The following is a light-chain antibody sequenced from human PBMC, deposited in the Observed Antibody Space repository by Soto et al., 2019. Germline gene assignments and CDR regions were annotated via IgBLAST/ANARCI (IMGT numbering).Light chain of an antibody. CDR1: NSNIGNNY. Sequence: QSVLTQPPSVSAAPGQKVTISCPGSNSNIGNNYVSWYQQLPGTAPKLLIYENNLRPSGIPDRFSGSKSGTSATLGITGLQTGDEADYYCGTWDSSLSAVIFGGGTKLTVL. V-gene: IGLV1-51*02. J-gene: IGLJ2*01. CDR2: ENN. CDR3: GTWDSSLSAVI.